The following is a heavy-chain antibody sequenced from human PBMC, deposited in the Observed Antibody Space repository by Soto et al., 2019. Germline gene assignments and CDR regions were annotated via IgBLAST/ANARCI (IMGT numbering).Heavy chain of an antibody. V-gene: IGHV4-30-4*01. D-gene: IGHD2-2*01. CDR3: ARLTVPGGYYYYGMDV. Sequence: PSETLSLTCTVSGGSISSGDYYWSWIRQPPGKGLEWIGYIYYSGSTYYNPSLKSRVTISVDTSKNQFSLKLSSVTAADTAVYYCARLTVPGGYYYYGMDVWGQGTTVTV. CDR1: GGSISSGDYY. CDR2: IYYSGST. J-gene: IGHJ6*02.